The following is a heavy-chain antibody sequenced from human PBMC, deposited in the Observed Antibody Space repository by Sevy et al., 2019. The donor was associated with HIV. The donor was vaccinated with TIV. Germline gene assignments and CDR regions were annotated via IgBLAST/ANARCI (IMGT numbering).Heavy chain of an antibody. D-gene: IGHD4-4*01. CDR2: ISIGGGQT. V-gene: IGHV3-23*01. Sequence: GGSLRLSCAASGFTFNNFAMSWIRQAPGKGLEWVSSISIGGGQTYYADSVRGRFIISRDNSRNTLYMEMNSLRAEDTAIYYCAKGGGMTTVALSGFDIWGQGTTVTVSS. J-gene: IGHJ3*02. CDR1: GFTFNNFA. CDR3: AKGGGMTTVALSGFDI.